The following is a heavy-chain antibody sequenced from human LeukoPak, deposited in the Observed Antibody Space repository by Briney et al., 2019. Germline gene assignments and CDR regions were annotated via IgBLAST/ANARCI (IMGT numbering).Heavy chain of an antibody. CDR1: GGTFSSYA. V-gene: IGHV1-69*04. D-gene: IGHD3-10*01. Sequence: SVKVSCKASGGTFSSYAISWVRQAPGQGLEWMGRIIPILGIANYAQKFQGRVTITADKSTSTAYMELSSLRSEDTAVYYCARISPENIWFGEYWGQGTLVTVSS. CDR2: IIPILGIA. J-gene: IGHJ4*02. CDR3: ARISPENIWFGEY.